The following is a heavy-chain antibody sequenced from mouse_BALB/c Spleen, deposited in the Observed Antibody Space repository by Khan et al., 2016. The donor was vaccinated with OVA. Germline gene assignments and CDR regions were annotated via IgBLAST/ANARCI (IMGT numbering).Heavy chain of an antibody. CDR3: ARSGYDFFAY. CDR1: GYAFSNYW. J-gene: IGHJ3*01. V-gene: IGHV1-80*01. CDR2: IYPGGGIT. D-gene: IGHD2-14*01. Sequence: VQLQQSGAELVRPGSSMKISCKASGYAFSNYWMNWVRQGPGQGLEWIGPIYPGGGITNYHGKFKEKATLTKDTSYNTAYMPLSSLTSEDSSVYFCARSGYDFFAYWGQGTLVTVSA.